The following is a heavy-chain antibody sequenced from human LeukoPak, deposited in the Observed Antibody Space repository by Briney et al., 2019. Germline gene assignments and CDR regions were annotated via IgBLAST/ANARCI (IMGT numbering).Heavy chain of an antibody. CDR3: VKDRTGTYTLDY. D-gene: IGHD3-10*01. CDR2: ISDDGSRQ. Sequence: QPGRSLRLSCAATGFTFSNYAIHWGRQAPGKGLEWVAFISDDGSRQYYADSVKGRFTISRDNSKNTLNLQMNSLRAEDTAVYYCVKDRTGTYTLDYWGQGTLVTVSS. J-gene: IGHJ4*02. CDR1: GFTFSNYA. V-gene: IGHV3-30-3*01.